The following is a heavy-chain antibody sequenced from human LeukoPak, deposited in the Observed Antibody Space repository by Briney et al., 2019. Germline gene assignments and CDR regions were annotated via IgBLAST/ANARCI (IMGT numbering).Heavy chain of an antibody. CDR3: AKATRSVAGPFDY. V-gene: IGHV3-23*01. D-gene: IGHD6-19*01. CDR1: GLTFSSYA. J-gene: IGHJ4*02. Sequence: GGSLRLSCAASGLTFSSYAMSWVRQAPGKGLQWVSAISGSGGSTYYADSVKGRFTISRDNSKNTLYLQMNSLRAEDTAVYYCAKATRSVAGPFDYWGQGTLVTVSS. CDR2: ISGSGGST.